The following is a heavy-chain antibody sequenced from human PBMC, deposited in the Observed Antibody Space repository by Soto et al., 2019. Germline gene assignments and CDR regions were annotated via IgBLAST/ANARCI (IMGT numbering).Heavy chain of an antibody. CDR1: GGSFSGYD. V-gene: IGHV4-34*01. Sequence: LETLSLTCAVYGGSFSGYDCSWIRQSPGKGLEWIGEINHSGVTNYKSSLKSRLTISVDTSKNQFSLHLNSVTAAYSAVYYCARGRGSFDGPWAIRGKGTRVPVSP. J-gene: IGHJ6*04. D-gene: IGHD3-10*01. CDR3: ARGRGSFDGPWAI. CDR2: INHSGVT.